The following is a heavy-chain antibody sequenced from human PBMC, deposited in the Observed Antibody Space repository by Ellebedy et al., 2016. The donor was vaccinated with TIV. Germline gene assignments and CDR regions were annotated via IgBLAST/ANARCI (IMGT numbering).Heavy chain of an antibody. CDR3: AQAPLFAEIKLLGMDV. CDR1: EGSLSRSA. V-gene: IGHV1-69*13. J-gene: IGHJ6*02. CDR2: IHPTFGPT. Sequence: SVKVSCKGSEGSLSRSAISWVRQAPGQGLEWMGGIHPTFGPTTYAQRLQGRVLITADEYTSTAYMELSSLTSADTAVYYCAQAPLFAEIKLLGMDVWGQGTSVTVSS. D-gene: IGHD2-21*01.